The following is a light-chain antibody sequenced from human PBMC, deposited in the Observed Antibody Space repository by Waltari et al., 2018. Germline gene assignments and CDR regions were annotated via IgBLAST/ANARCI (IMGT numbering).Light chain of an antibody. CDR1: QSVSSN. J-gene: IGKJ1*01. CDR2: GAS. V-gene: IGKV3D-15*01. CDR3: EQYNNWPPWT. Sequence: EIVMTQSPATLSVSLGERATLSCRASQSVSSNLAWYQQTPGQPPRLLVYGASTRATGIPARFSGSGSGTEFTLTISSLQSEDFAVYYCEQYNNWPPWTFGQGTKVEIK.